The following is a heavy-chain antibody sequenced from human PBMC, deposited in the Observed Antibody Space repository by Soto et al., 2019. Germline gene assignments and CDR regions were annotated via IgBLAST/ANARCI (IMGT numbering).Heavy chain of an antibody. J-gene: IGHJ4*02. V-gene: IGHV4-30-2*01. CDR1: GGSISSGGYS. D-gene: IGHD2-2*01. Sequence: QLQLQESGSGLVKPSQTLSLTCAVSGGSISSGGYSWSWIRQPPGKGLEWIGYMYHSGSTYYNPSLKSRVTISIDRSKNQFSLKLSSVTAADTAVYYYARVPDYWGQGNLVTVAS. CDR2: MYHSGST. CDR3: ARVPDY.